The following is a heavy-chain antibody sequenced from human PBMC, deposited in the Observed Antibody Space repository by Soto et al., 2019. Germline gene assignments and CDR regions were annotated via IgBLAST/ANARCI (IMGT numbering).Heavy chain of an antibody. Sequence: QVQLVQSGAEVKKPGSSVKVSCKASGGTFSSYAISWVRQAPGQGLEWMGGIIPIFGTANYAQKFQGRVTITAYESTSTAYMELSSLRSEDTAVYYCASYRYYDSSGYPPTFDYWGQGTLVTVSS. CDR2: IIPIFGTA. CDR1: GGTFSSYA. D-gene: IGHD3-22*01. V-gene: IGHV1-69*12. CDR3: ASYRYYDSSGYPPTFDY. J-gene: IGHJ4*02.